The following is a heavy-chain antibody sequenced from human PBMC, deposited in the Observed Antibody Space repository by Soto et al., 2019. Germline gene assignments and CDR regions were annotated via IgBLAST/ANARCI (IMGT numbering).Heavy chain of an antibody. CDR2: IYYSGST. D-gene: IGHD3-22*01. J-gene: IGHJ4*02. CDR1: GGSISSGGYY. Sequence: QVQLQESGPGLVKPSQTLSLTCTVSGGSISSGGYYWSWIRQHPGKGLEWIGYIYYSGSTYYNPSLKSRVTISVDTSKNQFSLKLSSVTAADTAVYYCARAPTYYYDSSGYYSGVSSRHFDYWGQGTLVTVSS. V-gene: IGHV4-31*03. CDR3: ARAPTYYYDSSGYYSGVSSRHFDY.